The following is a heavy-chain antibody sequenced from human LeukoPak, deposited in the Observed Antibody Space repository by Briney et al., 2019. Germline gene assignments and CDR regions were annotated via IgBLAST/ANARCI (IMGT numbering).Heavy chain of an antibody. CDR2: IRGSGGST. CDR1: GFTFSSYA. D-gene: IGHD3-22*01. J-gene: IGHJ4*02. CDR3: AKGDYYDSSGYSIDY. Sequence: GGSLRLSCAASGFTFSSYAMSWVRQAPGKGLEWVSAIRGSGGSTYYADSVKGRFTISRDNSKNTLYLQMDSLRAEDTAVYYCAKGDYYDSSGYSIDYWGQGTLVTVSS. V-gene: IGHV3-23*01.